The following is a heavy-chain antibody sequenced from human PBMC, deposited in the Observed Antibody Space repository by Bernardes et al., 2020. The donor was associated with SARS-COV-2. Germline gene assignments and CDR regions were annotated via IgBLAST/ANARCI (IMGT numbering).Heavy chain of an antibody. CDR1: GFTVSSNY. CDR2: IYSGGST. V-gene: IGHV3-53*04. D-gene: IGHD3-22*01. CDR3: ARYNTYYYDSSGYYYSPYYYGMDV. J-gene: IGHJ6*02. Sequence: GSLRLSCAASGFTVSSNYMSWVRQAPGKGLEWVSVIYSGGSTYYADSVKGRFTISRHNSKNTLYLQMNSLRAEDTAVYYCARYNTYYYDSSGYYYSPYYYGMDVWGQGTTVTVSS.